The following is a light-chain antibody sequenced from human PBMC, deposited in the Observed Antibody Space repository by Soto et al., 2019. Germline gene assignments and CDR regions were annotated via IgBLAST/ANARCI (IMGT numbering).Light chain of an antibody. Sequence: IQMTQSPSSLSASVEYRVIITCRASQSISRYLNWYQQKXGKAPKLLIYAASSLQSGVPSRFSGSGSGTDFTLTISSLQPEDFETYYCQQSYSNPITFGQGTRLEIK. J-gene: IGKJ5*01. CDR3: QQSYSNPIT. V-gene: IGKV1-39*01. CDR1: QSISRY. CDR2: AAS.